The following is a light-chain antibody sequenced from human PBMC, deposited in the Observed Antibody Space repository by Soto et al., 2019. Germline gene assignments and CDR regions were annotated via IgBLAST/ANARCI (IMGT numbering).Light chain of an antibody. CDR3: QQYGSSSPIT. Sequence: EIVLTQSPGTLSLSPGERATLSCRASQSVSSSYLAWYQQKPGQAPRLIIYGASSRATDIPNRFSGSGSGTYFSLNISRLEPEDFAVYYCQQYGSSSPITFGPGTKVDSK. V-gene: IGKV3-20*01. CDR2: GAS. CDR1: QSVSSSY. J-gene: IGKJ3*01.